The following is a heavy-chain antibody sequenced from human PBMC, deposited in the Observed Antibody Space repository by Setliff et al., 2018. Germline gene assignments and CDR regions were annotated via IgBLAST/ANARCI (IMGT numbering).Heavy chain of an antibody. Sequence: PSETLSLTCTVSGGSISSSSYYWGWIRQPPGKGLEWIGSIYYSGSTNYNPSLKSRVTISVDTSKNQFSLKLSSVSAADTAVYYCARARSGDYSDSTGYLDYWGQGTLVTVSS. CDR3: ARARSGDYSDSTGYLDY. D-gene: IGHD3-22*01. CDR1: GGSISSSSYY. CDR2: IYYSGST. V-gene: IGHV4-39*07. J-gene: IGHJ4*02.